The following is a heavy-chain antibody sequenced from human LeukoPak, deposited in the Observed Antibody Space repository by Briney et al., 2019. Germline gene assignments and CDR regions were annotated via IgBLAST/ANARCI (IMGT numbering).Heavy chain of an antibody. J-gene: IGHJ4*02. CDR2: IYYSGST. V-gene: IGHV4-59*12. CDR3: ARRWQWLVRN. CDR1: GGSISSYY. D-gene: IGHD6-19*01. Sequence: SETLSLTCTVSGGSISSYYWSWIRQPPGKGLEWIGFIYYSGSTNYNPSLKSRVTISVDTSKNQFSLKLSSVTAADTAVYYCARRWQWLVRNWGQGTLVTVSS.